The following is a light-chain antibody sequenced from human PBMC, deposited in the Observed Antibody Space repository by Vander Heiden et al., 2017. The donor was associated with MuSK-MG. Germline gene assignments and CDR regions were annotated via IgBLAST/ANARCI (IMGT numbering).Light chain of an antibody. J-gene: IGLJ2*01. V-gene: IGLV2-14*01. Sequence: QSALTQPASVSGSPGLSITISCPGTSSDVGGYKYVSWYQQHPGQAPKLMIYDVSNRPSGVSNRFSGSKSGNTASLTISGLQAEDEADYYCSSYRSSSTPVVFGGGTKLTVL. CDR3: SSYRSSSTPVV. CDR2: DVS. CDR1: SSDVGGYKY.